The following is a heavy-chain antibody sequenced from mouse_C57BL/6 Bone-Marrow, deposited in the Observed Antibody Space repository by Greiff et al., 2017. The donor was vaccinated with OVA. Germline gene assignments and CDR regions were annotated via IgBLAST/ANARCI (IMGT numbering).Heavy chain of an antibody. D-gene: IGHD2-3*01. CDR2: IYPRSGNT. J-gene: IGHJ1*03. CDR1: GYTFTSYG. Sequence: QVQLQQSGAELARPGASVKLSCKASGYTFTSYGISWVKQRTGQGLEWIGEIYPRSGNTYYNEKFKGKATLTADKSSSTAYMELRSLTSEDSAVYFCARWLLRHWYFDVWGTGTTVTVSS. V-gene: IGHV1-81*01. CDR3: ARWLLRHWYFDV.